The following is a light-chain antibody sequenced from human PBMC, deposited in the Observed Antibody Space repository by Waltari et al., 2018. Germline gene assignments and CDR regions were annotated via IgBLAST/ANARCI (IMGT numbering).Light chain of an antibody. CDR2: AAS. CDR1: QNISSY. Sequence: DIQMTQSPSSLSASVGDRVTITCRASQNISSYLNWYQQKPGKAPKLLIYAASILKSGVPSRFSGSGSGTDFTLTISSLQPEDFAAYYCQQSYSTPRTFGQGTKVEIK. CDR3: QQSYSTPRT. J-gene: IGKJ1*01. V-gene: IGKV1-39*01.